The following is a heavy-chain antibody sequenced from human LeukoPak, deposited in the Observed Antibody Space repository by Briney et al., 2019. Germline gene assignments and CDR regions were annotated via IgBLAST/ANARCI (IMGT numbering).Heavy chain of an antibody. CDR1: GYTFTGYY. J-gene: IGHJ4*02. Sequence: ASVKVSCKASGYTFTGYYIHWVRQAPGQELEWMGWINPNSGGTNYAQKFQGRVTMTRDTSISTAYMELSRLRSDDTAVYYCARVLEQWLVIFDYWGQGTLVTVSS. CDR2: INPNSGGT. V-gene: IGHV1-2*02. D-gene: IGHD6-19*01. CDR3: ARVLEQWLVIFDY.